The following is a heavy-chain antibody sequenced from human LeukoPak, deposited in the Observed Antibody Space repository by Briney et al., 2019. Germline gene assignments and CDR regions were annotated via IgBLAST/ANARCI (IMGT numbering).Heavy chain of an antibody. J-gene: IGHJ4*02. CDR3: VRFRLTTSSFDY. V-gene: IGHV3-74*03. D-gene: IGHD2-2*01. CDR1: GFTFSSSW. Sequence: GSLRLSCAASGFTFSSSWMQWVRQAPGQGLVWFSRINSDESVTTYTNSVKGRFTISRDNAKNTLYLQMNSLRAEDTAMYYCVRFRLTTSSFDYWGQGTLVTVSS. CDR2: INSDESVT.